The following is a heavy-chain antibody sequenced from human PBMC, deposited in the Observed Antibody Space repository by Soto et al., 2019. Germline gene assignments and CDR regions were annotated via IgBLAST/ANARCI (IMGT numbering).Heavy chain of an antibody. D-gene: IGHD4-4*01. J-gene: IGHJ6*02. Sequence: SVKVSARPSGGALSSYTLRWVGKAPGEGLEWMGGIIPIFGTTTYAHKFQDRVTITADESTSTVYMELSSLRGEDTAVYYCARGALTTLAYYYGMDVWGQGTTVTVSS. CDR3: ARGALTTLAYYYGMDV. CDR1: GGALSSYT. CDR2: IIPIFGTT. V-gene: IGHV1-69*13.